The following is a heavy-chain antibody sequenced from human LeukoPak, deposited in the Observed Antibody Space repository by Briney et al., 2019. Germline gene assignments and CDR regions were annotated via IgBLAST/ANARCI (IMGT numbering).Heavy chain of an antibody. CDR3: ARATEVLYSCGYDAFDI. D-gene: IGHD5-18*01. CDR2: INPSGGST. J-gene: IGHJ3*02. V-gene: IGHV1-46*01. CDR1: GYTFTSYY. Sequence: ASVKVSCKASGYTFTSYYMHWVRQAPGQGLEWMGIINPSGGSTSYAQKFQGRVTMTRDTSTSTVYMELSSLRSEDTAVYYCARATEVLYSCGYDAFDIWGQGTMVTISS.